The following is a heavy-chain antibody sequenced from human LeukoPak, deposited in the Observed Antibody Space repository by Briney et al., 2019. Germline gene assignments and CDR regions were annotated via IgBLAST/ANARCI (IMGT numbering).Heavy chain of an antibody. J-gene: IGHJ4*02. CDR2: ISSSSSYT. CDR3: ARVNSFGFDY. V-gene: IGHV3-11*06. D-gene: IGHD5-18*01. CDR1: GFTFSDYY. Sequence: GGSLRLSCAASGFTFSDYYMSWIRLAPGKGLEWVSYISSSSSYTNYPDSVKGRFTISRNNAKNSLYLQMNSLRAEDTAVYYCARVNSFGFDYWGQGTLVTVSS.